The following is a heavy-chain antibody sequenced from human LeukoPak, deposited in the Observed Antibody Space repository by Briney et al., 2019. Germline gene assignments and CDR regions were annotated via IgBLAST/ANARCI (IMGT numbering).Heavy chain of an antibody. V-gene: IGHV3-23*01. CDR2: ISGRGGST. Sequence: GGSLRLSCAASGFTFSSYAMSWVRQAPGKGLEWVSAISGRGGSTYYADSVKGRFTISRDNSKNTLYLQMNSLRAEDTAVYYCAKDLMANVYYYDSSGYPLDYWGQGTLVTVSS. CDR3: AKDLMANVYYYDSSGYPLDY. CDR1: GFTFSSYA. D-gene: IGHD3-22*01. J-gene: IGHJ4*02.